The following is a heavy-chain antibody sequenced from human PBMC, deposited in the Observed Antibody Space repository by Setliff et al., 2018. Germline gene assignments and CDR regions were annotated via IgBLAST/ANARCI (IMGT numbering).Heavy chain of an antibody. J-gene: IGHJ4*02. D-gene: IGHD3-10*01. CDR3: VMGSGALGPN. CDR2: INPKNGDI. Sequence: ASVKVSCKASGYTFTRYAMNWVRQAPGQGLEWMGWINPKNGDIFYAPKFAGRVTMTRDTPISTVYMELSLLTSDDTAVYYCVMGSGALGPNWGQGTLVTVSS. V-gene: IGHV1-2*07. CDR1: GYTFTRYA.